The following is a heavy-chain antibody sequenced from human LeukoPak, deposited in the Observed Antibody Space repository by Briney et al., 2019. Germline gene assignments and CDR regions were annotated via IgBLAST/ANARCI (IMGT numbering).Heavy chain of an antibody. Sequence: SVKVSCKASGGTFSSYAISWVRQAPGQGLEWMGRVIPILGIANYAQKFQGRVTITADKSTSTAYMELSSLRSEDTAVYYCARGYCSSTSCYTSDYWGQGTLVTVSS. V-gene: IGHV1-69*04. D-gene: IGHD2-2*02. CDR2: VIPILGIA. CDR1: GGTFSSYA. J-gene: IGHJ4*02. CDR3: ARGYCSSTSCYTSDY.